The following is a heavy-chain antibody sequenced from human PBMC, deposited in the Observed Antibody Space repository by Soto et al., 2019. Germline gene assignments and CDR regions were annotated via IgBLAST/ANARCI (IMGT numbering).Heavy chain of an antibody. CDR2: ISPYSGNT. CDR3: EMVDHYFAPSPQHV. D-gene: IGHD2-15*01. CDR1: GYIFVNYG. J-gene: IGHJ6*02. V-gene: IGHV1-18*01. Sequence: QVHLLQSGDEVRKPWSSVQVSCKASGYIFVNYGIAWLRQAPGQWLEWMGWISPYSGNTHYASTVQGIINITTDTLTITASKDLGSLTSDYTAVYYWEMVDHYFAPSPQHVWGQGTTVTVSS.